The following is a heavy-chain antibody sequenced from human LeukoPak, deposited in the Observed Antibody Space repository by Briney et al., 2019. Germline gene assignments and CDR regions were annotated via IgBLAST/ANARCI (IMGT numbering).Heavy chain of an antibody. Sequence: ESLKISCKGSGYSFTSYWIGWVRQMPGKGLEWVGIIYPGDSDTRYSPSFQGQVTISADKSISTAYLQWSSLKASNTAMYYCARSYSSSSPYYYYYMDVWGKGTTVTVSS. CDR1: GYSFTSYW. J-gene: IGHJ6*03. V-gene: IGHV5-51*01. CDR2: IYPGDSDT. CDR3: ARSYSSSSPYYYYYMDV. D-gene: IGHD6-6*01.